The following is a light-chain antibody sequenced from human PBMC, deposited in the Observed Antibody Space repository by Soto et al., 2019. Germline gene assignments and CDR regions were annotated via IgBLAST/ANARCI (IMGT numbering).Light chain of an antibody. CDR1: SSDIGNYNY. Sequence: QSALTQPASVSGSPGQSITISCTGTSSDIGNYNYVSWYRQYPGKAPKLMIYEVSNRPAGVSNRLSGSKSGNTASLTISGLQAEDGADYYCSSYTTSNPYVFGTGTKLTVL. J-gene: IGLJ1*01. V-gene: IGLV2-14*01. CDR2: EVS. CDR3: SSYTTSNPYV.